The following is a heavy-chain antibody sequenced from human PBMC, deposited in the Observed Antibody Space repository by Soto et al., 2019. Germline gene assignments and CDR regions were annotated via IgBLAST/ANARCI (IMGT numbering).Heavy chain of an antibody. CDR2: TYYRSKWYN. CDR1: GDSVSSNSAA. J-gene: IGHJ4*02. V-gene: IGHV6-1*01. D-gene: IGHD2-2*01. CDR3: ARVRVAGIRPTYCSSPSCYGNFDY. Sequence: SQTLSLTCAISGDSVSSNSAAWNWIRQSPSRGLEWLGRTYYRSKWYNDYAVSVKSRITINPDTSKNQFSLQLNSVTPEDTAVYYCARVRVAGIRPTYCSSPSCYGNFDYWGQGTLVTVSS.